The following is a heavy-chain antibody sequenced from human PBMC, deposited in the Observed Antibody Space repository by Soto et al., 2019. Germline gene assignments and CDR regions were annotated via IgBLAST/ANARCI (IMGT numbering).Heavy chain of an antibody. CDR1: GGSFSGYY. CDR2: INHSGST. D-gene: IGHD2-15*01. V-gene: IGHV4-34*01. CDR3: ARGGRGFDY. Sequence: PSLTCAVYGGSFSGYYWSWIRQPPGKGLEWIGEINHSGSTNYNPSLKSRVTISVDTSKNQFSLKLSSVTAADTAVYYCARGGRGFDYWGQGTLVTVSS. J-gene: IGHJ4*02.